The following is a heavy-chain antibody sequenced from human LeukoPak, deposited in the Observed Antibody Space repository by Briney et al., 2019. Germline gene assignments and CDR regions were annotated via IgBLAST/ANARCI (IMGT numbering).Heavy chain of an antibody. V-gene: IGHV3-13*01. CDR2: IGTAGET. J-gene: IGHJ5*02. CDR1: GFTFSSYD. D-gene: IGHD6-19*01. CDR3: ARGISSGCHKHWFDP. Sequence: GGSLRLSCAASGFTFSSYDMHWVRQATGKGLEWVSAIGTAGETYYPGSVTGRFTISRENAKNSLYIQMNSLRAGDTAVYYCARGISSGCHKHWFDPWGQGTLVTVSS.